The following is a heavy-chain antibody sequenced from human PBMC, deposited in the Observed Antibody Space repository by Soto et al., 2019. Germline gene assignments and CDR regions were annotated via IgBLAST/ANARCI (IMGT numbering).Heavy chain of an antibody. CDR1: GGSISSGGYY. CDR2: IYYSGST. V-gene: IGHV4-31*03. Sequence: QVQLQESGPGLVKPSQTLSLTCTVSGGSISSGGYYWSWIRQHPGKGLEWIGYIYYSGSTYYNPSLKSRVTISVDTSKNQFSLKLSSVTAADTAVYYCARGYCTNGVCYAWSENYYYGMDVWGQGTTVTVSS. CDR3: ARGYCTNGVCYAWSENYYYGMDV. J-gene: IGHJ6*02. D-gene: IGHD2-8*01.